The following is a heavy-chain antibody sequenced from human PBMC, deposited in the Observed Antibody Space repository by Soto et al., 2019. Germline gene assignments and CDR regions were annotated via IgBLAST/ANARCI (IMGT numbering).Heavy chain of an antibody. V-gene: IGHV4-59*01. D-gene: IGHD1-1*01. CDR1: NGSISSYC. Sequence: QVQLQESGPGLVKPSETQSLICTVSNGSISSYCWSWIRQRPGKGLEWIGYICYSGSTNYTPSLESRVTISVDASKNQFSLKLSSVTAADTAVYYCARDKVETGYWYFDLWGRGTLVTVSS. CDR2: ICYSGST. J-gene: IGHJ2*01. CDR3: ARDKVETGYWYFDL.